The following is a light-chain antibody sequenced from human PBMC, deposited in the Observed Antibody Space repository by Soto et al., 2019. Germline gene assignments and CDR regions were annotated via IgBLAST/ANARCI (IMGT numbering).Light chain of an antibody. V-gene: IGKV1-5*03. J-gene: IGKJ2*01. CDR2: EAS. Sequence: DIQMTQSPCTLSASVGDRVTITCRASQSINTWLAWYQQKPGTVPKLLIYEASTLESGVPSRFSGSRSGTEFTLTVSSLQPDDFATYYCQQYNDSFRYTFGQGTKLEIK. CDR1: QSINTW. CDR3: QQYNDSFRYT.